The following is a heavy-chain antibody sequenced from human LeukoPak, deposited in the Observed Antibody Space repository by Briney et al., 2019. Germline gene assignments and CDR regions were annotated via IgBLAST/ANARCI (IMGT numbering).Heavy chain of an antibody. CDR2: IYYSGST. D-gene: IGHD4-17*01. Sequence: SETLSLTCTVSGGFITSSGFYWGWIRQPPGKGLEWLGSIYYSGSTYYNPSLKRRVTISVDTSKNEFSLKLSSVTAADTAMYYCARDRTVTTNYFDYWGQGTLVTVSS. J-gene: IGHJ4*02. CDR3: ARDRTVTTNYFDY. CDR1: GGFITSSGFY. V-gene: IGHV4-39*07.